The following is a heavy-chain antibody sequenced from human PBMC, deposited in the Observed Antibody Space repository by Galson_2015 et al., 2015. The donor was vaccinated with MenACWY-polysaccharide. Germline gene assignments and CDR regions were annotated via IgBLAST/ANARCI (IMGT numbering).Heavy chain of an antibody. V-gene: IGHV3-21*01. D-gene: IGHD1/OR15-1a*01. CDR3: ASRTRFRTGSGPEDY. CDR2: ISGSSAYI. CDR1: GFTFNTYC. J-gene: IGHJ4*02. Sequence: SLRLSCAASGFTFNTYCMIWVRQAPGQGLQWVSAISGSSAYIFYADSVKGRFTISRDNAKNSLYLQMNSLRAEDTAIYYCASRTRFRTGSGPEDYWGQGTLVTVSS.